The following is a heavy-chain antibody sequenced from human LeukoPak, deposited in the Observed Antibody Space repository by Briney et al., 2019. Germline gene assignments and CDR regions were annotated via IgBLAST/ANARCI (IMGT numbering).Heavy chain of an antibody. Sequence: GGSLRLSCAASGFMFRNNWMSWVRQAPRKGLERVANIKQDGSEKHYVDPVKGRFTISRDNAKNSLYLQMNSLRAEDTAVYYCAREGPVVIPTTPSSTYYYYMDVWGKGTTVTVSS. CDR3: AREGPVVIPTTPSSTYYYYMDV. CDR2: IKQDGSEK. J-gene: IGHJ6*03. V-gene: IGHV3-7*01. CDR1: GFMFRNNW. D-gene: IGHD2-2*01.